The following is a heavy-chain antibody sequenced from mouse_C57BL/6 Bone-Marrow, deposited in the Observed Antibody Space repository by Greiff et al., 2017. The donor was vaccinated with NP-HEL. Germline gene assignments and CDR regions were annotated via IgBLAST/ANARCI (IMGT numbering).Heavy chain of an antibody. CDR2: IYWDDDK. CDR3: ARREGTTAYFDY. V-gene: IGHV8-12*01. CDR1: GFSLSTSGMG. J-gene: IGHJ2*01. Sequence: QVTLKESGPGILQSSKTLSLTCSFSGFSLSTSGMGVSWIRQPSGKGLEWLAHIYWDDDKRYNPSLKSRLTISKDTSRNQVFLKITSVDTADTATYYCARREGTTAYFDYWGQGTTLTVSS. D-gene: IGHD1-2*01.